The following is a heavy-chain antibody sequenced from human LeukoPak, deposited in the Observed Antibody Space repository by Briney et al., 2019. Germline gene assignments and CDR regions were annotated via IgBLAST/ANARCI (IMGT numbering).Heavy chain of an antibody. Sequence: PGGSLRLSCAASGFTFSSYWMAWVRQAPGKGLEWVANIKEDGSEKNYVDSVKGRFTISRDNAKNSLYLQMNSLRAGDTAVYYCARDAGYGYDRFDYWGQGTQVTVSS. D-gene: IGHD5-18*01. CDR3: ARDAGYGYDRFDY. CDR2: IKEDGSEK. CDR1: GFTFSSYW. J-gene: IGHJ4*02. V-gene: IGHV3-7*01.